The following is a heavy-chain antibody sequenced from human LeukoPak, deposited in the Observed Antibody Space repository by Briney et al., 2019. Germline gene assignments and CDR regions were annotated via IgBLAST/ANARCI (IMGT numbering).Heavy chain of an antibody. CDR2: LYYSGST. Sequence: SETLSLTCTVSVGSISSTNYYWGRIRQPPGKGLEWIGSLYYSGSTYYNPSLKSRVTISVDTSKNQFSLKLSSVTAADTALYYCARVVGATRGWFDPWGKGTLVTVSS. CDR3: ARVVGATRGWFDP. CDR1: VGSISSTNYY. J-gene: IGHJ5*02. V-gene: IGHV4-39*01. D-gene: IGHD1-26*01.